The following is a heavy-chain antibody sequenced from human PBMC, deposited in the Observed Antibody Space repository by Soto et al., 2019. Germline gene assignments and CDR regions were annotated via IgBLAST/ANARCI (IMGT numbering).Heavy chain of an antibody. D-gene: IGHD1-26*01. CDR2: IYYSGST. CDR3: ERVRGGGPFDD. Sequence: PSETLSLTCTVSGGSISSGGYYWSWIRQRPGKGLEWIGYIYYSGSTYYNPSLKSRVTISVDTSKNQFSLKLSSVAAADTAVYYCERVRGGGPFDDWGQGTLVTVSS. J-gene: IGHJ4*02. V-gene: IGHV4-31*03. CDR1: GGSISSGGYY.